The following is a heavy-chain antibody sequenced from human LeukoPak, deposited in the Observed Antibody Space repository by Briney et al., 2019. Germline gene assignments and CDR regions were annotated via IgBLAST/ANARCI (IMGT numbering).Heavy chain of an antibody. CDR2: ISGSGTDT. CDR3: AKGGGSSFYSPSDY. Sequence: PGGSLRLSCGGSGFTFSSYAMSWVRQAPGKGLEWVSAISGSGTDTFYANSVKGRFTISRDNPKNTLYLQMNSLRAEDTAVYYCAKGGGSSFYSPSDYWGQGTLVTVSS. D-gene: IGHD2-15*01. V-gene: IGHV3-23*01. CDR1: GFTFSSYA. J-gene: IGHJ4*02.